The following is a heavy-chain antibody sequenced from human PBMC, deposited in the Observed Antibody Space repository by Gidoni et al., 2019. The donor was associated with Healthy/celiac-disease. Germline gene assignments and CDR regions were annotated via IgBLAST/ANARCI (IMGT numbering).Heavy chain of an antibody. J-gene: IGHJ6*02. D-gene: IGHD2-2*01. V-gene: IGHV3-66*01. CDR1: GFTVSSTY. Sequence: EVQLVESGGGLVQPGGSLRLSCAASGFTVSSTYMSWVRQAPGKGLEWVSVIYSGGSTYYADSVKGRFTISRDNSKNTLYLQMNSLRAEDTAVYYCARDPVVVPAAMESYYDYYGMDVWGQGTTVTVSS. CDR2: IYSGGST. CDR3: ARDPVVVPAAMESYYDYYGMDV.